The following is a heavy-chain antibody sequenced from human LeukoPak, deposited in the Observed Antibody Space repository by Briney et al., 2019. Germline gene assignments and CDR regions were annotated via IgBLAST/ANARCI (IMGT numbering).Heavy chain of an antibody. CDR1: GFTFSSYG. D-gene: IGHD6-13*01. CDR3: AKDGVAPWLPTPGIAAAAPYPDY. CDR2: ISYDGSNK. Sequence: GGSLRLSCAASGFTFSSYGMHWVRQAPGKGLEWVAVISYDGSNKYYADSGKGRFTISRDNSKNTLYLQMNSLRAEDTAVYYCAKDGVAPWLPTPGIAAAAPYPDYWGQGTLVTVSS. V-gene: IGHV3-30*18. J-gene: IGHJ4*02.